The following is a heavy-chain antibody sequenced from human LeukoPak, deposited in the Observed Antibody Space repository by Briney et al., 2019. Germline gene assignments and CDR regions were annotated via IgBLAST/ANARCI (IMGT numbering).Heavy chain of an antibody. CDR1: GFTFSSYA. Sequence: GGSLRLSCAASGFTFSSYAMNWVRQAPGKGLEWVSIISGSADTTYYADSVKGRFTISRDNSKSTLYLQMNSLRAEDTAVYYCAKRAVAGTGRAFDIWGQGTMVTVSS. J-gene: IGHJ3*02. V-gene: IGHV3-23*01. D-gene: IGHD6-19*01. CDR2: ISGSADTT. CDR3: AKRAVAGTGRAFDI.